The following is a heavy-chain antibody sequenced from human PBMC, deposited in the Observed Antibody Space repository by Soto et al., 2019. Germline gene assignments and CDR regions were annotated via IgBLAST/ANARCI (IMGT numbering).Heavy chain of an antibody. Sequence: ASVKVSCKASGYTFTGYYMHLVRQAPGQGLEWMGWINPNSGGTNYAQKFQGWVTMTRDTSISTAYMELSRLRSDDTAVYYCARVAAEAGTGAFDIWGQGTMVTVSS. CDR2: INPNSGGT. CDR1: GYTFTGYY. V-gene: IGHV1-2*04. D-gene: IGHD6-13*01. CDR3: ARVAAEAGTGAFDI. J-gene: IGHJ3*02.